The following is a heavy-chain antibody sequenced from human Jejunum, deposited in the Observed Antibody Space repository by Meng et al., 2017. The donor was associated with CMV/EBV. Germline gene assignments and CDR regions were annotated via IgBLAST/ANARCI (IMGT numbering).Heavy chain of an antibody. J-gene: IGHJ4*02. V-gene: IGHV6-1*01. CDR2: TYYRSKYYN. CDR1: GDSVSSNSAA. Sequence: QVQLQQSGPGLVKPSQTPSLTCAISGDSVSSNSAAWNWIRQSPSRGLEWLGRTYYRSKYYNDYALSVKSRITINPDTSKNQFSLQLNSVTPEDTAIYYCARDWGDVRGGFDFWGQGTLVTVSS. D-gene: IGHD3-10*02. CDR3: ARDWGDVRGGFDF.